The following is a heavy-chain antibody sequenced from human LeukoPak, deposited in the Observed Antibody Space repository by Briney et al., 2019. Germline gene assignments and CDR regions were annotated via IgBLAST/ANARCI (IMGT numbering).Heavy chain of an antibody. CDR2: IYHSGST. CDR1: GGSISSSNW. Sequence: SGTLSLTCAVSGGSISSSNWWSWVRQPPGKGLEWIGEIYHSGSTNYNPSLKSRVTISVDKSKNQFSLKLSSVTAADTAVYYCARPPVGYCSSTSCYGTAFDIWGQGTMVTVSS. CDR3: ARPPVGYCSSTSCYGTAFDI. V-gene: IGHV4-4*02. D-gene: IGHD2-2*01. J-gene: IGHJ3*02.